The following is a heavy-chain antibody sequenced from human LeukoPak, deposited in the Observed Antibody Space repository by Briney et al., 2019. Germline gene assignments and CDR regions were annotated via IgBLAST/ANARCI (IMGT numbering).Heavy chain of an antibody. CDR3: ARPSSGYKEYYFDY. CDR1: GYSFTRYW. Sequence: GESLKISCKGSGYSFTRYWIRWVRQVPGQGLEWMGIIYPRYSEIRYSTSFQGQVTISADKTTSTAYLQWSSLKASDTAMYYCARPSSGYKEYYFDYWGQGTLVTVSS. CDR2: IYPRYSEI. D-gene: IGHD3-3*01. V-gene: IGHV5-51*01. J-gene: IGHJ4*02.